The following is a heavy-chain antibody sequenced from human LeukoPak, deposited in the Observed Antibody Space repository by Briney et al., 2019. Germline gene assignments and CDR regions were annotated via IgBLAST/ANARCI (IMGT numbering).Heavy chain of an antibody. Sequence: ASVKVSCKASGYTFTGYYMHWVRQAPGQGLEWMGWINPNSGDTNYAQKFQGRVTMTRDTPISTAYMELSRLRSDDTAVYYCARDRVVASPGPHNRFDPWGQGTLVTVSS. V-gene: IGHV1-2*02. CDR3: ARDRVVASPGPHNRFDP. CDR1: GYTFTGYY. J-gene: IGHJ5*02. CDR2: INPNSGDT. D-gene: IGHD3-3*01.